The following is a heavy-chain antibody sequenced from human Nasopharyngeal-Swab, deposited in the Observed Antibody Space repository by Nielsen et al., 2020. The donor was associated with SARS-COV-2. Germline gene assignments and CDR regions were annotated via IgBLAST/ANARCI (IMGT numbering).Heavy chain of an antibody. CDR3: VTDFGGF. CDR1: GFTFSDAW. J-gene: IGHJ4*02. V-gene: IGHV3-15*01. D-gene: IGHD3-16*01. CDR2: IKSETDGGTT. Sequence: GGSLRLSCAASGFTFSDAWMSWVRQAPGKGLEWVGRIKSETDGGTTDYAAPVKGRFTISRDDSKNTLHLQLNSLNTEDTAMYYCVTDFGGFWGQGTLATVSS.